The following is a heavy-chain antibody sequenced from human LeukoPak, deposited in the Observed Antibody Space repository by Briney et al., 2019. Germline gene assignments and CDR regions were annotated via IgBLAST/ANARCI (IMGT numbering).Heavy chain of an antibody. Sequence: PGESLRLSCAASGFNFDDSAMHWVRQAPGKGLEWVSGISWDSDNIIYADSVRGRFTISRDNARNSLYLQMNSLRPEDTALYYCAKAIAAPGAFDLWGQGTMVIVSS. CDR3: AKAIAAPGAFDL. J-gene: IGHJ3*01. V-gene: IGHV3-9*01. D-gene: IGHD6-13*01. CDR2: ISWDSDNI. CDR1: GFNFDDSA.